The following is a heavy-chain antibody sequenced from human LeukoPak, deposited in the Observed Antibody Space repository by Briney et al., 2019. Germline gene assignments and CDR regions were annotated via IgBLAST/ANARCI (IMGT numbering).Heavy chain of an antibody. D-gene: IGHD3-10*01. CDR1: SGSISSGGYS. Sequence: SQTLSLTCAVSSGSISSGGYSWSWIRQPPGKGLEWIGYIYHSGSTYYNPSLKSRVTISVDRSKNQFSLKLSSVTAADTAVYYCARGDFTMVRGVIIGNWFDPWGQGTLVTVSS. J-gene: IGHJ5*02. CDR2: IYHSGST. V-gene: IGHV4-30-2*01. CDR3: ARGDFTMVRGVIIGNWFDP.